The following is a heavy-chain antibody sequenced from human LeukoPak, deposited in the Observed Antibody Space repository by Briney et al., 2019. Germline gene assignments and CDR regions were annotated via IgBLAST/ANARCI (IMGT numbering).Heavy chain of an antibody. V-gene: IGHV4-34*01. CDR3: ARGGGIAVA. D-gene: IGHD6-19*01. CDR1: GGSFSGYY. Sequence: PSETLSLTCAVYGGSFSGYYWSWIRQPPGKGLEWIGEINHSGSTNYNPSLKSRVTISVDTSKNQFSLKLSSVTAADTAVYYCARGGGIAVAWGQGTLVTVSS. J-gene: IGHJ5*02. CDR2: INHSGST.